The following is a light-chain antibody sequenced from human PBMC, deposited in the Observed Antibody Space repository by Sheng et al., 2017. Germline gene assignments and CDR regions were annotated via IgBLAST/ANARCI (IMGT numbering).Light chain of an antibody. J-gene: IGKJ2*01. Sequence: DIQMTQSPSSLSASVGDRVTFTCRASQGIANSLAWYHQKPGKAPKLLLYGASKLESGVPSRFSGSGSGTDFTLTISSLEPEDFAVYYCQHRSSWPYTFGQGTKLEIK. CDR2: GAS. CDR1: QGIANS. CDR3: QHRSSWPYT. V-gene: IGKV1-NL1*01.